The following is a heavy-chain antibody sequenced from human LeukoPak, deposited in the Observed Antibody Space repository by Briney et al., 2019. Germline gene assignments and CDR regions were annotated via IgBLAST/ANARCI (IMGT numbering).Heavy chain of an antibody. J-gene: IGHJ6*03. D-gene: IGHD3-3*01. V-gene: IGHV1-69*13. CDR2: IIPIFGTA. CDR1: GGTFSSYA. CDR3: ASGFWSGYYPFWYYYMDV. Sequence: SVKVSCKASGGTFSSYAISWVRQAPGQGLEWMGGIIPIFGTANYAQKFQGRVTITADESTSTAYMELSSLRSEDTAVYYCASGFWSGYYPFWYYYMDVWGKGTTVTVSS.